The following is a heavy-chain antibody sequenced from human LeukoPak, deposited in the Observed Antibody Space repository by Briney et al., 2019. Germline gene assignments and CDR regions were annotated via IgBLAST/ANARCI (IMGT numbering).Heavy chain of an antibody. Sequence: RASETLSLTCTVSGGSIISNSSFWSWIRQPAGKGLEWIGRIYSSGSTNYNPSLESRVTISVDTSKNQFSLKLSSVTAADTAVYYCARYDYTFLYDTFDVWGQGTMVTVS. D-gene: IGHD4-11*01. J-gene: IGHJ3*01. CDR1: GGSIISNSSF. V-gene: IGHV4-61*02. CDR2: IYSSGST. CDR3: ARYDYTFLYDTFDV.